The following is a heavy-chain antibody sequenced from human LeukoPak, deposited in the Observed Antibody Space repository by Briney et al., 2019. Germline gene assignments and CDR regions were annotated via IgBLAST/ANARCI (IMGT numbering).Heavy chain of an antibody. D-gene: IGHD4-17*01. V-gene: IGHV4-59*01. Sequence: KTSETLSLTCTVSGGSISSYYWSWIRQPPGKGLEWIGYIYYSGSTNYSPSLKSRVTISVDTSKNQFSLKLSSVTAADTAVYYCARAGYGDFDYWGQGTLVTVSS. CDR2: IYYSGST. CDR3: ARAGYGDFDY. J-gene: IGHJ4*02. CDR1: GGSISSYY.